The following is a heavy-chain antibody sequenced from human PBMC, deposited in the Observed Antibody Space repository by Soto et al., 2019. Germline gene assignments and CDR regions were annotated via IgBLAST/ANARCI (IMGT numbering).Heavy chain of an antibody. J-gene: IGHJ4*02. CDR2: INAGNGNT. CDR3: TRDYYDSSGYYPKFDY. Sequence: ASVKVSCQASGYTFTSYAMHWVRQAPGQRLEWMGWINAGNGNTKYSQNFQGRVTITKDTSASTVYMELSSLRSEDTAVYFCTRDYYDSSGYYPKFDYWGQGTLVTVSS. CDR1: GYTFTSYA. V-gene: IGHV1-3*01. D-gene: IGHD3-22*01.